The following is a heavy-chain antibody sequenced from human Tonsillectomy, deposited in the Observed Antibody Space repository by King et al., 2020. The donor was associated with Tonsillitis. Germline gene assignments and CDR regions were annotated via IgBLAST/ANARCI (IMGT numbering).Heavy chain of an antibody. CDR1: GFTFSGAW. Sequence: VQLVESGGSLVEPGGSLRLSCTASGFTFSGAWMTWVXXVPXTGXXXVXXXXXXXXXXXXXXXTSVKGRFTISXXDSKDTLYLQMXXLKTEDTGVYYCTTKFYYLNQWHHDSWGQGTLVTVSS. CDR2: XXXXXXXXXX. V-gene: IGHV3-15*01. D-gene: IGHD3-22*01. J-gene: IGHJ4*02. CDR3: TTKFYYLNQWHHDS.